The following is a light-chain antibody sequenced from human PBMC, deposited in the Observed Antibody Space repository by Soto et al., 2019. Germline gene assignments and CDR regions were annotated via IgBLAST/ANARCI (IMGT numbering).Light chain of an antibody. CDR2: VAS. J-gene: IGKJ4*01. Sequence: EIVMTQSPATLSVSPGERATLSCRASQSVSSNLAWYQQKPGQTPRLLIYVASTRATGVPARFTGSGSGTEFTLTITRLQPEDFAIYYCQQYNNWPLTFGGGTKVEIK. V-gene: IGKV3-15*01. CDR3: QQYNNWPLT. CDR1: QSVSSN.